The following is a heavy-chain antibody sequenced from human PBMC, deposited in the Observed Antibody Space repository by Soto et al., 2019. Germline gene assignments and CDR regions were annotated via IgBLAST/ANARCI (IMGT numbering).Heavy chain of an antibody. J-gene: IGHJ6*02. V-gene: IGHV3-48*03. CDR3: ARDQAGGQFLEWLQYYYYYGMDV. CDR1: GITFSSYE. CDR2: ISSSGSTI. D-gene: IGHD3-3*01. Sequence: GGSLRLSCAASGITFSSYEMNWVRQAPGKGLEWVSYISSSGSTIYYADSVKGRVTISRDNAKNSLYLQMNSLRAEDTAVYYCARDQAGGQFLEWLQYYYYYGMDVWGQGTTVTVSS.